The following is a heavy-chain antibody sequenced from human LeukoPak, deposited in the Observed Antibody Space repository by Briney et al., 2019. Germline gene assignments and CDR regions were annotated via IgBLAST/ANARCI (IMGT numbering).Heavy chain of an antibody. CDR3: ARTAGGGAFDI. V-gene: IGHV4-59*01. Sequence: SETLSLTCTVSGGSISSYYWSWIRQPPGKGLEWIGYIYYSGSTNYNPSLKSRVTISVDTSKNQFSLKLSSVTAADTAVYYCARTAGGGAFDIWGQGTMVTVSS. CDR2: IYYSGST. J-gene: IGHJ3*02. D-gene: IGHD3-16*01. CDR1: GGSISSYY.